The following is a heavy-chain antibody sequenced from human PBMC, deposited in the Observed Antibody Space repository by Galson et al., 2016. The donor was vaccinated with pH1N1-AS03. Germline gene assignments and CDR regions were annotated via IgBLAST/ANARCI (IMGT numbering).Heavy chain of an antibody. CDR2: ISHHGQNK. Sequence: SLRLSCAGSGFTFDRYALHWVRQTPGRGLEGVAVISHHGQNKYYATSVNDRFTISRDNSKNTLYLQIENLTPEDTALYYCAKGHHDYDEHGLFYYYGMDVWGQGTTVIVSS. V-gene: IGHV3-30-3*02. D-gene: IGHD4-17*01. CDR3: AKGHHDYDEHGLFYYYGMDV. CDR1: GFTFDRYA. J-gene: IGHJ6*02.